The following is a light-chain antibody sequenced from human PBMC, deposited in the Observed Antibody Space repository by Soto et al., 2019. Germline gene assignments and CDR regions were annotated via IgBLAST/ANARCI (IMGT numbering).Light chain of an antibody. CDR2: KAS. Sequence: DIQLTQSPSTLSASVGDRATITCRASQSISSWLAWYQQKPGKAPKLLVYKASSLESGLPSRFSGSGSGTEFPLTISTLQPDDFATYYCQQYEAYPLTFGGGTKVEI. V-gene: IGKV1-5*03. CDR1: QSISSW. CDR3: QQYEAYPLT. J-gene: IGKJ4*01.